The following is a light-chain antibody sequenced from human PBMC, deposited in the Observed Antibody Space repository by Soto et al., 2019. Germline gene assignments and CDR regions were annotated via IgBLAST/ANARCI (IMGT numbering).Light chain of an antibody. J-gene: IGLJ3*02. Sequence: QSVLTQSPSASASLGASVKLTCTVSSGHSTYAIAWHQQQPEKGPRYLMKLNTDGSHRRGDGIPDRFSGSTSGAEGYLTISSLQPEDEADYYCQTWGTSIWVFGGGTKLTVL. V-gene: IGLV4-69*01. CDR1: SGHSTYA. CDR3: QTWGTSIWV. CDR2: LNTDGSH.